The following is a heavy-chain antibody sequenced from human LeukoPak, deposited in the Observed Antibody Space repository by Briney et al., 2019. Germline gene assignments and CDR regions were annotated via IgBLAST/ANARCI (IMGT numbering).Heavy chain of an antibody. CDR2: FDPEDGET. Sequence: ASVKVSCKVSGYTLTELSMHWVRQAPGKGLEWMGGFDPEDGETIYAQKFQGRVTMTRDTSISTAYMELSRLRSDDTAVYYCASDSSGYHPYFDYWGQGTLVTVSS. V-gene: IGHV1-24*01. D-gene: IGHD3-22*01. J-gene: IGHJ4*02. CDR3: ASDSSGYHPYFDY. CDR1: GYTLTELS.